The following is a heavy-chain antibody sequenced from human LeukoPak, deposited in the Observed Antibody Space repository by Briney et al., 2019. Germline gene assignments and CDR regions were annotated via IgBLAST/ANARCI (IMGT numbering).Heavy chain of an antibody. CDR3: ARADRLHGGPYLIGP. V-gene: IGHV1-2*02. CDR1: GYSFTDYY. D-gene: IGHD2-21*01. J-gene: IGHJ5*02. CDR2: INPNSGGA. Sequence: ASVKVSCKTSGYSFTDYYMHWVRQAPGQGLEWMGWINPNSGGASSAQKFQGRVTMTRDTSITTVYMEVRWLTSDDTAIYYCARADRLHGGPYLIGPWGLGTLVTVSS.